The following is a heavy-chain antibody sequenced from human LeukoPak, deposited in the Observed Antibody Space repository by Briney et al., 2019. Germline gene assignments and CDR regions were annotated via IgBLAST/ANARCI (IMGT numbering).Heavy chain of an antibody. CDR2: TYYRSKWYN. CDR1: GDSVSSNSAA. J-gene: IGHJ4*02. Sequence: SQTLSLTCAISGDSVSSNSAAWNWIRPSPSRGLEWLGRTYYRSKWYNDYAVSVKSRITFNADTSKNQFSLQLNSVTPEDTAVYYCAMVNANTFYFDYWGQGTLVTVSS. CDR3: AMVNANTFYFDY. D-gene: IGHD2-21*01. V-gene: IGHV6-1*01.